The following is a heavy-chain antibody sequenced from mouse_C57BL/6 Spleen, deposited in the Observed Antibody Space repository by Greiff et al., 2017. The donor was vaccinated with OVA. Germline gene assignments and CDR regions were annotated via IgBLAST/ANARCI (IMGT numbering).Heavy chain of an antibody. J-gene: IGHJ2*01. V-gene: IGHV1-69*01. D-gene: IGHD2-1*01. CDR1: GYSFTSYW. CDR2: IDPSDSYT. CDR3: ARLDGNSEVYFDY. Sequence: VQLQQPGAELVMPGASVKLSCKASGYSFTSYWMHWVKQRPGQGLEWIGEIDPSDSYTNYNQKFKGKSTLTVDKSSSTAYMQLSSLTSEDSAVYYCARLDGNSEVYFDYWGQGTTLTVSS.